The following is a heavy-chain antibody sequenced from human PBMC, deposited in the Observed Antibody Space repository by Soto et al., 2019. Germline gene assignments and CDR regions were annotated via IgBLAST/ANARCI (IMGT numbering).Heavy chain of an antibody. CDR2: IYSGGST. V-gene: IGHV3-53*01. J-gene: IGHJ4*02. Sequence: PGGSLRLSCAASGFTVSSNYMSWVRQAPGKGLEWVSVIYSGGSTYYADSVKGRFTISRDNSKNTLYLQMNSLRAEDTAVYYCARGQVTTVTNFDYWGQGTLVTVSS. D-gene: IGHD4-17*01. CDR3: ARGQVTTVTNFDY. CDR1: GFTVSSNY.